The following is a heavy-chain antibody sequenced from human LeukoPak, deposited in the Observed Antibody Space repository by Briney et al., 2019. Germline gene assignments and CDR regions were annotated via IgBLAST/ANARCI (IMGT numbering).Heavy chain of an antibody. CDR2: IKQDGSVK. J-gene: IGHJ4*02. D-gene: IGHD1-7*01. CDR3: ATNWNYRFDY. CDR1: GFTFSSYW. V-gene: IGHV3-7*01. Sequence: PGGSLRLSCAASGFTFSSYWMSWVRQAPGKGLEWVANIKQDGSVKHYVDSVKGRFTISRDNAQNSLYLQMNSLRAGDTAVYYCATNWNYRFDYWGQGTLVTVSS.